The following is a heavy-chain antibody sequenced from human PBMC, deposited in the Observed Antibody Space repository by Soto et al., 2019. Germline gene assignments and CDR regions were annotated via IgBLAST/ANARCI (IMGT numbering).Heavy chain of an antibody. J-gene: IGHJ6*03. CDR2: IYPGDSDT. CDR1: GYSFTSYW. CDR3: ARQKYFGSGSYWGRRYYYYYYMDV. D-gene: IGHD3-10*01. V-gene: IGHV5-51*01. Sequence: PGESLKISCKGSGYSFTSYWIGWVRQMPGKGLEWMGIIYPGDSDTRYSPSFQGQVTISADKSISTAYLQWSSLKASDTAMYYYARQKYFGSGSYWGRRYYYYYYMDVWGKGTTVTVSS.